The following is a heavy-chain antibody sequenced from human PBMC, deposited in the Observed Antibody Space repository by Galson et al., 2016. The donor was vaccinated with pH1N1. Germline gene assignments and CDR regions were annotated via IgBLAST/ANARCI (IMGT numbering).Heavy chain of an antibody. D-gene: IGHD6-19*01. Sequence: SLRLSCATSGFTFQKYGIHWVRQAPGKGLEWVAVIWDNGRNTNYADSVKGRFTVSRDNSKTTLYLEMNSLRAEDTAVYYCARETPYSSGWGYYYGMDVWGQGTTVTVSS. J-gene: IGHJ6*02. CDR3: ARETPYSSGWGYYYGMDV. V-gene: IGHV3-33*01. CDR1: GFTFQKYG. CDR2: IWDNGRNT.